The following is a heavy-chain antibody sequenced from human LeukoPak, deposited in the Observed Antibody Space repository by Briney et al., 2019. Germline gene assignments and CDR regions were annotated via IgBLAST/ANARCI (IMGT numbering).Heavy chain of an antibody. Sequence: QPGGSLRLSCAASGFTFSSYWMRWVRQAPGKGLVWVSRVNSDGSSTSYADSVKGRFTISRDNAKNTLYLQMNSLRAEDTAVYYCARGENYDSSGYGKLDYWGQGTLVTVSS. CDR1: GFTFSSYW. CDR3: ARGENYDSSGYGKLDY. D-gene: IGHD3-22*01. J-gene: IGHJ4*02. V-gene: IGHV3-74*01. CDR2: VNSDGSST.